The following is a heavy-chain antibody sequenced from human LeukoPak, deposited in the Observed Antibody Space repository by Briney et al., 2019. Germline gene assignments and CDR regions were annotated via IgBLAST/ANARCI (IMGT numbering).Heavy chain of an antibody. J-gene: IGHJ5*02. Sequence: GESLKISCKGSGYSFTSYWIGWVRQMPGKGLEWMGIIYPGDPDTRYSPSFQGQVTISADKSISTAYLQWSSLKASDTAMYYCARHRRYYYDSSGYYWFDPWGQGTLVTVSS. V-gene: IGHV5-51*01. CDR2: IYPGDPDT. D-gene: IGHD3-22*01. CDR3: ARHRRYYYDSSGYYWFDP. CDR1: GYSFTSYW.